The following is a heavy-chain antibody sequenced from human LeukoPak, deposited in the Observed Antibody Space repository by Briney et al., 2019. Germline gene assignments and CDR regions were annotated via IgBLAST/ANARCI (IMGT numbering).Heavy chain of an antibody. V-gene: IGHV4-34*01. CDR1: GGSFSDYY. CDR3: ARRRPPVGTSGYFDY. CDR2: INHSGST. Sequence: PSETLSLTCAVYGGSFSDYYWTWIRQSPEKGLEWIGEINHSGSTNYNPSLKSRVTISVATSKKQFSLKLNSVTAADTAVYYCARRRPPVGTSGYFDYWGQETLVTVSS. D-gene: IGHD1-26*01. J-gene: IGHJ4*02.